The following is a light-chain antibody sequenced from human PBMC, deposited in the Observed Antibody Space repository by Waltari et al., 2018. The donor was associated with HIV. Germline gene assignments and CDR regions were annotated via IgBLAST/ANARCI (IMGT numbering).Light chain of an antibody. J-gene: IGLJ2*01. CDR1: SGSIASNY. CDR3: QSYDSSNHVV. CDR2: EDN. Sequence: NFMLTHPHSFSDSPVKTVTISCTRSSGSIASNYVQWYQQRPGSSPTTVIYEDNQRPSGVPDRFSGSIDSSSNSASLTISGLKTEDEADYYCQSYDSSNHVVFGGGTKLTVL. V-gene: IGLV6-57*01.